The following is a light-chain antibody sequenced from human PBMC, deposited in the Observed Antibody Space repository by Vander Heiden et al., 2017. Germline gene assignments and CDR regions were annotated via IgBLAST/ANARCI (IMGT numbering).Light chain of an antibody. Sequence: SYVLTQPPSVSVAPGQPARITCGGNNLGSKSVHWYQQKPGQAPVLVVYDDSDRPSGSPERFSGSNSGNTATLTISRVEAGDEADYYCQVWDSSSDHPVVFGGGTKLTVL. CDR3: QVWDSSSDHPVV. V-gene: IGLV3-21*02. CDR2: DDS. J-gene: IGLJ2*01. CDR1: NLGSKS.